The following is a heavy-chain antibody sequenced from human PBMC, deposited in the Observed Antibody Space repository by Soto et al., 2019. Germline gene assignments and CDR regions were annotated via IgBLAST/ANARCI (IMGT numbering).Heavy chain of an antibody. CDR3: ARVTFGGGIIPFDL. J-gene: IGHJ4*02. CDR1: GVSLTTTSW. V-gene: IGHV4-4*02. CDR2: IHHSGSP. Sequence: QVQLQESAPGLVRPSETLSLTCTVSGVSLTTTSWWTWVRQPPGKGLEWIGEIHHSGSPNYSPSLKNRVIISIDKSKNQFSLRLTSVTAADTAIYYCARVTFGGGIIPFDLWGQGTLVTVSS. D-gene: IGHD3-16*01.